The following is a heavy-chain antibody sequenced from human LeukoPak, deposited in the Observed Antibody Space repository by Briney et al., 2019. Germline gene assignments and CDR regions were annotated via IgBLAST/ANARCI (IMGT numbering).Heavy chain of an antibody. Sequence: GESLKISCKGSGYSFTSYWIGWVRQMPGNGLEWMGIIYPGDSDTRYSPSFQGQVTISADKSISTAYLQWSSLKASDTAMYYCAGILRGYTYSDYVWGMNWFDPWGQGTLVTVSS. CDR2: IYPGDSDT. D-gene: IGHD3-16*01. J-gene: IGHJ5*02. V-gene: IGHV5-51*01. CDR3: AGILRGYTYSDYVWGMNWFDP. CDR1: GYSFTSYW.